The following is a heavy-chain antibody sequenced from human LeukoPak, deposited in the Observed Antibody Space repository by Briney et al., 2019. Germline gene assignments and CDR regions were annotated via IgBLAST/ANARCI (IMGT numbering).Heavy chain of an antibody. J-gene: IGHJ4*02. Sequence: SETLSLTCAVYGGSFSGYYWSWIRQPPGKGLEWIGEINHSGSTNYNPSLKSRVTISVDTSKNQFSLKLSSVTAADTAVYYCARYSSSTDNSYFFDYWGQGTLVTVSS. V-gene: IGHV4-34*01. CDR1: GGSFSGYY. D-gene: IGHD6-6*01. CDR2: INHSGST. CDR3: ARYSSSTDNSYFFDY.